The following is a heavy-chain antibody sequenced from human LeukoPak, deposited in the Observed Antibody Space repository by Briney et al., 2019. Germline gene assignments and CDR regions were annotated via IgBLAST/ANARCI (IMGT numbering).Heavy chain of an antibody. D-gene: IGHD2-2*01. V-gene: IGHV4-39*07. Sequence: PSQTLSPTCTVSGGSISSSNSYWGWVRQPPGKGLEWIGSMSNSGSTYYNPSLNSRVTISVDKSKNQFSLKVRSVTAADTAVYYCTKGLTIAPGATRGQGTL. J-gene: IGHJ4*02. CDR2: MSNSGST. CDR1: GGSISSSNSY. CDR3: TKGLTIAPGAT.